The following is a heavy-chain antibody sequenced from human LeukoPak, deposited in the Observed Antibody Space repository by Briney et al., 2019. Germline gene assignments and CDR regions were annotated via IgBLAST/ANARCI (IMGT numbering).Heavy chain of an antibody. CDR3: ARGNIGAAGIHS. CDR2: INGDGSST. J-gene: IGHJ4*02. V-gene: IGHV3-74*01. Sequence: PGGSLRLSCAASGFTFSSYWMHWVRQAPGKGLVWVSRINGDGSSTTYVDSVMGRFTISRDNAKNTLYLQMNSVRAEDTAVYYCARGNIGAAGIHSWGQGTLVIVSS. D-gene: IGHD6-13*01. CDR1: GFTFSSYW.